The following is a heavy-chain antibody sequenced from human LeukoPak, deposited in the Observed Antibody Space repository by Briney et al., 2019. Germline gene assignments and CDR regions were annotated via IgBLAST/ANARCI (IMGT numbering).Heavy chain of an antibody. V-gene: IGHV4-30-4*08. CDR1: GGSISSGDYY. Sequence: PSETLSLTCTVSGGSISSGDYYWSWIRQPPGKGLEWIGYIYYSGSTYYNPSLKSRVTISVDTSKNQFSLKLSSVTAADTAVYYCARSGGIAARRFDYWGQGTLVTVSS. D-gene: IGHD6-6*01. CDR3: ARSGGIAARRFDY. J-gene: IGHJ4*02. CDR2: IYYSGST.